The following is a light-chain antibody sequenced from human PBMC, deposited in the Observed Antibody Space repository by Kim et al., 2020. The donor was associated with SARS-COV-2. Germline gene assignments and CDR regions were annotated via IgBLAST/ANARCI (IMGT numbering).Light chain of an antibody. CDR1: QTLQNNF. CDR2: GAS. Sequence: SPGTRATLSCRTSQTLQNNFLAWYQQKPGQAPRLLIFGASTRAAGIPDRFSGSGSGTDFTLTISRLEPEDFAVYLCQLYGGSPFAFGQGTKVGIK. J-gene: IGKJ2*01. CDR3: QLYGGSPFA. V-gene: IGKV3-20*01.